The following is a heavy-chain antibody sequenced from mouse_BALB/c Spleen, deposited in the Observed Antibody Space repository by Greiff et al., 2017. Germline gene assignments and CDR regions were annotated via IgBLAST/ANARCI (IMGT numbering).Heavy chain of an antibody. CDR2: INSNGGST. Sequence: EVKLVESGGGLVQPGGSLKLSCAASGFTFSSYGMSWVRQTPDKRLELVATINSNGGSTYYPDSVKGRFTISRDNAKNTLYLQMSSLKSEDTAMYYCARDEDGNYDYYAMDYWGQGTSVTVSS. D-gene: IGHD2-1*01. V-gene: IGHV5-6-3*01. J-gene: IGHJ4*01. CDR3: ARDEDGNYDYYAMDY. CDR1: GFTFSSYG.